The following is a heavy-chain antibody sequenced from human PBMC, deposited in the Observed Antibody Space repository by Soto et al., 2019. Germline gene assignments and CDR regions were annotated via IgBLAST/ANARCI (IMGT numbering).Heavy chain of an antibody. CDR1: GFSLSTSGMC. V-gene: IGHV2-70*01. D-gene: IGHD3-22*01. CDR3: ARIRDDSSGFRLNAFDI. J-gene: IGHJ3*02. CDR2: IDWDDDK. Sequence: SGPTLVNPTQTLTLTCTFSGFSLSTSGMCVSWIRQPPGKALEWLALIDWDDDKYYSTSLKTRLTISKDTSKNQVVLTMTNMDPVDTATYYCARIRDDSSGFRLNAFDIWGQGTMVTVSS.